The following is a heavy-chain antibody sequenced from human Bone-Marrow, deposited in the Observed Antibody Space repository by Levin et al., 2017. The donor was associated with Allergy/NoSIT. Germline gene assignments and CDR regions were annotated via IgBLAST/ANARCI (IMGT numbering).Heavy chain of an antibody. Sequence: HPGGSLRLSCAASGFTFSSYGMHWVRQAPGKGLEWVAVISYDGSNKYYADSVKGRFTISRDNSKNTLYLQMNSLRAEDTAVYYCAKEGCSGGSCYYDRNWFDPWGQGTLVTVSS. CDR3: AKEGCSGGSCYYDRNWFDP. CDR2: ISYDGSNK. CDR1: GFTFSSYG. V-gene: IGHV3-30*18. D-gene: IGHD2-15*01. J-gene: IGHJ5*02.